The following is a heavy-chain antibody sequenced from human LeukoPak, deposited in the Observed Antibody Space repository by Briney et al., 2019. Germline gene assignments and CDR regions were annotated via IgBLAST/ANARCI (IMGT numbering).Heavy chain of an antibody. J-gene: IGHJ3*02. V-gene: IGHV3-23*01. Sequence: GGSLRLSCAPSGFTLSYYAVSWVRQAPGKGLEWVSAISGSGDSTYYADSVKGRFTISRDNSKNTVYLQMNSLRAEDTAIYHCAKGTRGYSGGAFDIWGQGTEVTVSA. CDR3: AKGTRGYSGGAFDI. D-gene: IGHD5-12*01. CDR2: ISGSGDST. CDR1: GFTLSYYA.